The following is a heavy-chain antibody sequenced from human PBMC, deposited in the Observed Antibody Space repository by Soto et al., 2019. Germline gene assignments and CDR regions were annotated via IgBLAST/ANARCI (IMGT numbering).Heavy chain of an antibody. CDR3: ARESDVWFGELLLIDY. V-gene: IGHV1-18*01. CDR2: ISAYNGNT. D-gene: IGHD3-10*01. Sequence: ASVKVSCKASGYTFTSYGISWVRQAPGQGLEWMGWISAYNGNTNYAQKLQGRVTMTTDTSTSTAYMELRSLRSDDTAVYYCARESDVWFGELLLIDYWGQGTLVTVSS. J-gene: IGHJ4*02. CDR1: GYTFTSYG.